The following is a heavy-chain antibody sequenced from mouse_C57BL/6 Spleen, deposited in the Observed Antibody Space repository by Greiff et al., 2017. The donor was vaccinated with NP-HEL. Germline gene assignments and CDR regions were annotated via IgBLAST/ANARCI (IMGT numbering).Heavy chain of an antibody. CDR1: GYTFTSYW. V-gene: IGHV1-53*01. Sequence: QVQLQQPGTELVKPGASVQLSCKASGYTFTSYWMHWVKQRPGQGLEWIGNINPSNGGTNYNEKFTSKATLPVDKSYSTAYMQLSSLPSDDSAVYYCTRGSDYYAMDYWGQGTSVTVSS. J-gene: IGHJ4*01. CDR2: INPSNGGT. CDR3: TRGSDYYAMDY.